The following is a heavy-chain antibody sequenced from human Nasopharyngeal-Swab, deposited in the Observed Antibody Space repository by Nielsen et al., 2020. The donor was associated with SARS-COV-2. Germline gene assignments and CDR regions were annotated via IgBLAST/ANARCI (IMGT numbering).Heavy chain of an antibody. CDR2: IYSGGST. J-gene: IGHJ6*03. CDR1: GFTVSSNY. Sequence: ETLSLTCAASGFTVSSNYMSWVRQAPGKGLEWVSVIYSGGSTYYADSVKGRFTISRDNSKNTLYLQMNSLRAEDTAVYYCAKDEAYYDFWSGYYAYYYMDVWGKGTTVTVSS. D-gene: IGHD3-3*01. CDR3: AKDEAYYDFWSGYYAYYYMDV. V-gene: IGHV3-66*01.